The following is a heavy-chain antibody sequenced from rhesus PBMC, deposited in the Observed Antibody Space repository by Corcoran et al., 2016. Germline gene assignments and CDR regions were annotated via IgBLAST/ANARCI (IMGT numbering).Heavy chain of an antibody. CDR2: ISSECSYI. Sequence: EVQLVESGGGLVQPGGSLRLSCAASGFTFSDYYMSWVRQAPGKGLEWVISISSECSYIHDAASVKGRFTISGDNANNSLSLPMNSLKTEDTAVYYCTRSLSGYSYGYFDYWGQGVLVTVSS. V-gene: IGHV3S16*01. CDR3: TRSLSGYSYGYFDY. D-gene: IGHD5-24*01. CDR1: GFTFSDYY. J-gene: IGHJ4*01.